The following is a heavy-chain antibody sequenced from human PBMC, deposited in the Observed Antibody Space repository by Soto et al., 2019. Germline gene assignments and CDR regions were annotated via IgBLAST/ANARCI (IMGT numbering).Heavy chain of an antibody. J-gene: IGHJ6*02. CDR2: IIPIFGTA. D-gene: IGHD2-8*01. CDR3: ASIYCTNGVCYRDRYYYYYGMDV. Sequence: SVKVSCKASGGTFSSYAISWVRQAPGQGLEWLGGIIPIFGTANYAQKFQGRVTITADESTSTAYMELSSLRSEDTAVYYCASIYCTNGVCYRDRYYYYYGMDVWGQGTTVTV. CDR1: GGTFSSYA. V-gene: IGHV1-69*13.